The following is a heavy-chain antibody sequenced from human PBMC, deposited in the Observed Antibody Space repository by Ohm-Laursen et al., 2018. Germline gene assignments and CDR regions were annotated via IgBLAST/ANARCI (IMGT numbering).Heavy chain of an antibody. D-gene: IGHD1-26*01. J-gene: IGHJ4*02. V-gene: IGHV1-2*02. Sequence: ASVKVSCKASGYTFTDYYMHWVRQAPGQGLEWMGWISPNSGGTNYAQKFQGRVTMTRDTSTSTVYMELSSLRSEDTAVYYCARDSKLGSPAFDYWGQGTLVTVSS. CDR1: GYTFTDYY. CDR3: ARDSKLGSPAFDY. CDR2: ISPNSGGT.